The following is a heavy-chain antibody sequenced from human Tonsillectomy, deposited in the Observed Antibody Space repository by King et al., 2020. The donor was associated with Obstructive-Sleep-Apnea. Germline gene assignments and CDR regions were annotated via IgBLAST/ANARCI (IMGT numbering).Heavy chain of an antibody. CDR1: GFTFRTSW. J-gene: IGHJ4*02. Sequence: VQLVESGGGLVQPGGSLRLSFAASGFTFRTSWMHWVRQDPGKGLGWVSRIHSDGSSTIYADFVKGRFTISRDNAKNTLYLQMNSLRAEATAVYYCARDRGGAGPTTTDYWGQGTLVTVSS. CDR2: IHSDGSST. CDR3: ARDRGGAGPTTTDY. V-gene: IGHV3-74*01. D-gene: IGHD1-26*01.